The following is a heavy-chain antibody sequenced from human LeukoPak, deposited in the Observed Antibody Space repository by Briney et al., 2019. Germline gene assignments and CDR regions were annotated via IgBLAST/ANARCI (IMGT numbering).Heavy chain of an antibody. CDR3: ARGVVVPAAIFDY. J-gene: IGHJ4*02. D-gene: IGHD2-2*01. V-gene: IGHV4-31*03. CDR2: IYYSGST. Sequence: SETLSLTCTVSGGSISSGGYYWSWIRQHPGKGLEWIGYIYYSGSTYYNPSLKSRVTISVDTSKNQFSLKLSSVTAADTAVYYCARGVVVPAAIFDYWGQGTLVTVSS. CDR1: GGSISSGGYY.